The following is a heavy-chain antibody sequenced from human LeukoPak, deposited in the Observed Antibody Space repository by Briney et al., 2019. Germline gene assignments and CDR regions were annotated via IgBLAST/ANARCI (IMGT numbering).Heavy chain of an antibody. V-gene: IGHV3-11*01. CDR2: ISSSGSTI. J-gene: IGHJ6*02. D-gene: IGHD2-2*01. Sequence: GSLRLSCAASGFTFSDYYMSWIRQAPGKGLEWVSYISSSGSTIYYADSVKGRFTISRDNAKNSLYLQMNSLRAEDTAVYYCARAQYCSSTSCPYYYYYGMDVWGQGTTVTVSS. CDR1: GFTFSDYY. CDR3: ARAQYCSSTSCPYYYYYGMDV.